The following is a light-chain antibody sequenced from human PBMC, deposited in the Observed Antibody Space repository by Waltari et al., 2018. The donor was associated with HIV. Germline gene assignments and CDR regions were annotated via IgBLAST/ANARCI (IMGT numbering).Light chain of an antibody. CDR2: TDS. V-gene: IGLV1-40*01. Sequence: QSALTQPPSVSGAPGQRVTISCTGHRSNIGAGYFVHWSQHLPGTAPKLLFATDSRRPSGVPDRFAGSKSGTSASLVIPGLQAEDEADYYCQSYDSSLRASVFGGGTKLTVL. CDR3: QSYDSSLRASV. CDR1: RSNIGAGYF. J-gene: IGLJ2*01.